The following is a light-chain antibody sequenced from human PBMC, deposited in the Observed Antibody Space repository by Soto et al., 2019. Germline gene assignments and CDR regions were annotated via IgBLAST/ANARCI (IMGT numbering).Light chain of an antibody. V-gene: IGLV2-14*01. CDR2: DVS. Sequence: QSALTQPASVSGSLGQSITISCTGTSSDIGDYNYVSWYQLHPGKAPKLMIYDVSSRPSGVSNRFSGSKSGNTASLTISGLQAEDEDDYYCSSYTSSSTWVFGGGTKLTVL. CDR1: SSDIGDYNY. J-gene: IGLJ3*02. CDR3: SSYTSSSTWV.